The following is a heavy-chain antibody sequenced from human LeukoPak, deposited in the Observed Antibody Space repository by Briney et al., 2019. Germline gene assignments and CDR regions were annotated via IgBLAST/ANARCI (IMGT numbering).Heavy chain of an antibody. CDR2: INHSGST. D-gene: IGHD6-13*01. V-gene: IGHV4-34*01. J-gene: IGHJ5*02. CDR3: ARGRGYSSSNWFDP. Sequence: SETLSLTCAVYGGSFSGYYWSWICQPPGKGLEWIGEINHSGSTNYNPSLKSRVTISVDTSKNQFSLKLSSVTAADTAVYYCARGRGYSSSNWFDPWGQGTLVTVSS. CDR1: GGSFSGYY.